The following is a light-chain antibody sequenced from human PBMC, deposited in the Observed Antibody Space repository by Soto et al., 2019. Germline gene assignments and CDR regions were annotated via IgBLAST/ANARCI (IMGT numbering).Light chain of an antibody. CDR1: QGISSY. J-gene: IGKJ2*01. Sequence: AIRMTQSPSSLSASTGDRVTITCRASQGISSYLAWYQQKPGKAPKLLIYAASTLQSGVPSRFSGSGSGTDFTLTISGLQSEEFATYYCQQYYSYPPYTFGQGTKLEIK. CDR3: QQYYSYPPYT. CDR2: AAS. V-gene: IGKV1-8*01.